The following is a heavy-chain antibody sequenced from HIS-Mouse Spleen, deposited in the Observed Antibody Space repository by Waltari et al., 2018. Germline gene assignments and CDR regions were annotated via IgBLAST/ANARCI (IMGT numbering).Heavy chain of an antibody. CDR2: IYYSGST. D-gene: IGHD6-13*01. J-gene: IGHJ2*01. V-gene: IGHV4-39*07. Sequence: QLQLQESGPGLVKPSETLSLTCTVSGGSISSSSYYWCWIRQPPGKGLAWIGGIYYSGSTYYNPSLKSRVTISVETSKNQFSLKLSSVTAADTAVYYCAREIPYSSSWYDWYFDLWGRGTLVTVSS. CDR3: AREIPYSSSWYDWYFDL. CDR1: GGSISSSSYY.